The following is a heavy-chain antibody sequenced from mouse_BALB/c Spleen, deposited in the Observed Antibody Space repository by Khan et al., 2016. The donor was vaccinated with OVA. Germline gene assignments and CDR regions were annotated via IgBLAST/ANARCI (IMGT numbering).Heavy chain of an antibody. D-gene: IGHD1-1*01. J-gene: IGHJ4*01. CDR1: GYSITSDYA. CDR3: ARKNYYGYAMDY. V-gene: IGHV3-2*02. CDR2: ISYGGST. Sequence: EVKLLESGPGLVKPSQSLSLTCTVTGYSITSDYAWDWIRQFPGNKLEWMGYISYGGSTSYNPSLKSRISITRDTSKNQFFLQLNSVTTEDTATYYCARKNYYGYAMDYWGQGTSGTGSS.